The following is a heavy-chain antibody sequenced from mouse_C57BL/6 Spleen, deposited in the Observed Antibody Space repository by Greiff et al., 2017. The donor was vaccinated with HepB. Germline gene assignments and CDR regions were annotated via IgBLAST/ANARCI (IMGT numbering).Heavy chain of an antibody. Sequence: EVQVVESGEGLVKPGGSLKLSCAASGFTFSSYAMSWVRQTPEKRLEWVAYISSGGDYIYYADTVKGRFTISRDNARNTLYLQMSSLKSEDTAMYYCTRGPYYYGSDAMDYWGQGTSVTVSS. CDR3: TRGPYYYGSDAMDY. V-gene: IGHV5-9-1*02. CDR2: ISSGGDYI. D-gene: IGHD1-1*01. J-gene: IGHJ4*01. CDR1: GFTFSSYA.